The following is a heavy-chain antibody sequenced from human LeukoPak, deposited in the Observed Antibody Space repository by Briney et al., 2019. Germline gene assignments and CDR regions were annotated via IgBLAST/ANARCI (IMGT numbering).Heavy chain of an antibody. Sequence: PGGSLRLSCAASGFTFSDYYMSWSRQAPGKGLEWISYISVSGSYTNYADSVKGRFTISRDNAKNSLYLQMNSLRAEDTAVYYCARDQGTRGFDPWGQGTLVTVSS. CDR2: ISVSGSYT. J-gene: IGHJ5*02. CDR3: ARDQGTRGFDP. V-gene: IGHV3-11*05. CDR1: GFTFSDYY. D-gene: IGHD1-1*01.